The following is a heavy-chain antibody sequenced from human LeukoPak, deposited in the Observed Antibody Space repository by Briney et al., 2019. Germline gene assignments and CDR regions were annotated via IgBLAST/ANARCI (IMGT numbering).Heavy chain of an antibody. Sequence: SQTLSLTCTVSGGSISSGGYYWSWIRQHPGKGLEWIGYIYYSGSTYYNPSLKSRVTISVDTSKNQFSLKLSSVTAADTAVYYCARYHVNYYDSSGYYLDSDAFDIWGQGTMVTVSS. D-gene: IGHD3-22*01. J-gene: IGHJ3*02. CDR1: GGSISSGGYY. V-gene: IGHV4-31*03. CDR3: ARYHVNYYDSSGYYLDSDAFDI. CDR2: IYYSGST.